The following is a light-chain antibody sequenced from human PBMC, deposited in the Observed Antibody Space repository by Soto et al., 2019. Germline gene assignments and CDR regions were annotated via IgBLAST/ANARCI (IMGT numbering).Light chain of an antibody. Sequence: QAVVTQEPSLTVSPGGTATLTCAASSGAVTSDYFPNWFQQKPGQAPRALIYATSIKHSWTPARFSDSLLGGKAALTLSGVQPEDEAEYYCLLYYAGTYVFGTGTKLTVL. CDR2: ATS. CDR3: LLYYAGTYV. J-gene: IGLJ1*01. CDR1: SGAVTSDYF. V-gene: IGLV7-43*01.